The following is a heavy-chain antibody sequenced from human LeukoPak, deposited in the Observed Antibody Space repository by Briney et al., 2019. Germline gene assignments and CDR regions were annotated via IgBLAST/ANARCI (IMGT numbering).Heavy chain of an antibody. D-gene: IGHD4-17*01. Sequence: SETLSLTCTVSGGSISSYYWSWIRQPAGKGLEWIGRIYSSGSTNYNPSLKSRVTMSLDTSKNQFSLKLSSATAADTAVYFCARDGTVYMDVWGKGTTVTVSS. CDR1: GGSISSYY. J-gene: IGHJ6*03. CDR3: ARDGTVYMDV. V-gene: IGHV4-4*07. CDR2: IYSSGST.